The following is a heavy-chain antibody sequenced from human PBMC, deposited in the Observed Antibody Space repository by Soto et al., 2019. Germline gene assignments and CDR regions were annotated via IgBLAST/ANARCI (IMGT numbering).Heavy chain of an antibody. CDR2: IYYSGST. CDR3: ARIGDYGDVKDY. J-gene: IGHJ4*02. CDR1: GGSISSYY. Sequence: SETLSLTCTVSGGSISSYYWSWIRQPPGKGLEWIGYIYYSGSTNYNPSLKSRVTISVDTSKNQFSLKLSSVTAADTAVYYCARIGDYGDVKDYWGQGTLVNVSS. D-gene: IGHD4-17*01. V-gene: IGHV4-59*08.